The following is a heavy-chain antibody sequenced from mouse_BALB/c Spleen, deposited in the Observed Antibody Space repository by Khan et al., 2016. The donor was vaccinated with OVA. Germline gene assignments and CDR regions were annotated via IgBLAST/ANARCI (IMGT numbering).Heavy chain of an antibody. CDR2: IRSAGKT. CDR3: ARNSYMYDFTY. CDR1: GFSLTTSG. Sequence: QVQLKQSGPGLVRPSQTLSITCTVSGFSLTTSGVHWVRQSPGKGLEWLGVIRSAGKTDYNAAFISRLSITKDNSKSQVFFKMNSLQADDTAMYYCARNSYMYDFTYWGQGTLVTVSA. V-gene: IGHV2-2*01. D-gene: IGHD2-14*01. J-gene: IGHJ3*01.